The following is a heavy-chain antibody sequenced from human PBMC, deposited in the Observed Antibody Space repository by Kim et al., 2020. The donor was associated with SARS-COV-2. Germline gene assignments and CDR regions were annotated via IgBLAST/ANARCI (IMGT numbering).Heavy chain of an antibody. CDR2: ISGDGGST. CDR1: GFTFDDYA. V-gene: IGHV3-43*02. D-gene: IGHD2-8*01. CDR3: AKDGYCTNGVCYTHHANWFDP. Sequence: GGSLRLSCAASGFTFDDYAMHWVRQAPGKGLEWVSLISGDGGSTYYADSVKGRFTISRDNSKNSLYLQMNSLRTEDTALYYCAKDGYCTNGVCYTHHANWFDPWGQGTLVTVSS. J-gene: IGHJ5*02.